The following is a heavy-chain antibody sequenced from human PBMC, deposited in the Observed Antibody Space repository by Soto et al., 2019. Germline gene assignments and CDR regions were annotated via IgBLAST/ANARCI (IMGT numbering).Heavy chain of an antibody. V-gene: IGHV3-23*01. D-gene: IGHD2-15*01. J-gene: IGHJ5*01. CDR2: ISGPASTT. Sequence: GGSLRLSCAASGFPFSSYAMSWVRQAPGKGLEWVSLISGPASTTYYADSVKGRFTISRDNSKNTLNLQMNSLRAEDTAIYFCAKGFYAGRSNWFESWGQGALVTVSS. CDR1: GFPFSSYA. CDR3: AKGFYAGRSNWFES.